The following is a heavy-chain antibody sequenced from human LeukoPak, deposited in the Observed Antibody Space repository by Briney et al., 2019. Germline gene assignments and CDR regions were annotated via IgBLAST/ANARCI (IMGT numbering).Heavy chain of an antibody. V-gene: IGHV3-30*04. J-gene: IGHJ5*02. CDR2: ISYDGSNK. D-gene: IGHD2-15*01. Sequence: GRSLRLSCAASGFTFNSYAMHWVRQAPGKGLEWVAVISYDGSNKYYADSVKGRFTISRDNSKNTLYLQMNSLRAEDTAVYYCARAVVVAENWFDPWGQGTLVTVSS. CDR3: ARAVVVAENWFDP. CDR1: GFTFNSYA.